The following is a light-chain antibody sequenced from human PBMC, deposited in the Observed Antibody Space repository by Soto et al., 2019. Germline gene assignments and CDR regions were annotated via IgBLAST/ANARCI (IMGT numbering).Light chain of an antibody. J-gene: IGKJ2*01. CDR2: AAS. Sequence: DTVLTQSPGTLSLSPGERATLSCRASETVSSSYLAWYQKRPGQAPRLLIYAASSRATGIPDRFSGSGSGKDFTLTINRLEPEDFADYYCQQYGSSYTFGQGTKLEIK. V-gene: IGKV3-20*01. CDR3: QQYGSSYT. CDR1: ETVSSSY.